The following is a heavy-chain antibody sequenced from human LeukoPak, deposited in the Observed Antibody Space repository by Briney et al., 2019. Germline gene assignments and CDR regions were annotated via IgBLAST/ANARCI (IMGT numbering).Heavy chain of an antibody. CDR1: GGSISSYY. V-gene: IGHV4-59*08. D-gene: IGHD6-13*01. J-gene: IGHJ6*02. Sequence: SETLSLTCTVSGGSISSYYWSWIRQPPGKGLEWIGYIYYSGSTNYNPSLKSRVTISVDTSKNQFSLKLSSVTAADTAVYYCARAYSSSWSPGYYYGMDVWGQGTTVTVSS. CDR3: ARAYSSSWSPGYYYGMDV. CDR2: IYYSGST.